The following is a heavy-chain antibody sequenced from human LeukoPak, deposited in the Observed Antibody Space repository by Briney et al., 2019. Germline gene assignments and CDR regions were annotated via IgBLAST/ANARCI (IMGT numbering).Heavy chain of an antibody. CDR1: GYTFTNYG. CDR2: ISAYNGNT. CDR3: AREEDNSSGWYD. D-gene: IGHD6-19*01. J-gene: IGHJ4*02. V-gene: IGHV1-18*01. Sequence: GASVKVSCKASGYTFTNYGITWVRQAPGQGLEWMGWISAYNGNTNYAQKVQGRVTMTTDTSTSTAYMELSRLRSDDTAVYYCAREEDNSSGWYDWGQGTLVTVSS.